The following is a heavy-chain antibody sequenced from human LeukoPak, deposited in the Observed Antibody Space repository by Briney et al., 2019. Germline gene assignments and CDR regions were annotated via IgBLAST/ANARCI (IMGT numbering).Heavy chain of an antibody. CDR1: GFTFDDYA. Sequence: GRSLRLSCAASGFTFDDYAMHWVRQAPGKGLEWVSGISWNSGSIGYADSVKGRLTISRDNAKNSLYLQMNSLRAEDTALYYCAKDRIAARSGTNYFDYWGQGTLVTVSS. CDR3: AKDRIAARSGTNYFDY. D-gene: IGHD6-13*01. V-gene: IGHV3-9*01. CDR2: ISWNSGSI. J-gene: IGHJ4*02.